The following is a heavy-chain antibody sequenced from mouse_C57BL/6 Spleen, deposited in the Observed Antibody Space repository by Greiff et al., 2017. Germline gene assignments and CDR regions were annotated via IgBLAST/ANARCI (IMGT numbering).Heavy chain of an antibody. CDR3: ARWRIYDGYYVGAY. CDR1: GYAFSSYW. D-gene: IGHD2-3*01. V-gene: IGHV1-80*01. J-gene: IGHJ2*01. CDR2: IYPGDGDT. Sequence: LQESGAELVKPGASVKISCKASGYAFSSYWMNWVKQRPGKGLEWIGQIYPGDGDTNYNGKFKGKATLTADKSSSTAYMQLSSLTSEDSAVYFCARWRIYDGYYVGAYWGQGTTLTVSS.